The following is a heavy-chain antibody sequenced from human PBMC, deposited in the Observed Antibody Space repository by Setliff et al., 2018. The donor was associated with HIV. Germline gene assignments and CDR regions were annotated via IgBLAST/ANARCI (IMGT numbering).Heavy chain of an antibody. Sequence: SETLSLTCSVSGDSTSSSSYYWGWIRQSPGKGLEWIATIHNGGRTYYNPSLDSRVSSSVDTSKNRFFLRLSSVTAADTAMYYCAKHFSNYDFWSGYSSAAYFQEWGQGTLVTVSS. J-gene: IGHJ1*01. D-gene: IGHD3-3*01. CDR3: AKHFSNYDFWSGYSSAAYFQE. V-gene: IGHV4-39*01. CDR2: IHNGGRT. CDR1: GDSTSSSSYY.